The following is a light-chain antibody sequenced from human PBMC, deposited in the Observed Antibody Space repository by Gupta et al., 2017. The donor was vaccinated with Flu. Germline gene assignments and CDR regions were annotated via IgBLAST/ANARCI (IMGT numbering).Light chain of an antibody. J-gene: IGKJ4*01. CDR1: QGINSR. V-gene: IGKV1-12*01. CDR2: DVS. CDR3: QQAYSFPLT. Sequence: DIQMTQSPSSVSASVGDRVTITCRAGQGINSRLVWYQQKPGEAPNLLIYDVSSLRSGVSPRFSGSGSGTDFTLTISSLQPEDFATYFCQQAYSFPLTFGGGTKVEIK.